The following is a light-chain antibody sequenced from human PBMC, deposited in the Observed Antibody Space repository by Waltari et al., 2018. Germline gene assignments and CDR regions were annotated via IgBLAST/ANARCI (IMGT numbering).Light chain of an antibody. CDR3: QQDKSYPWA. V-gene: IGKV1-5*03. CDR2: TAS. J-gene: IGKJ1*01. Sequence: DIQMTQSPSTLSASVGDRVTVTCRASQSIGRWLAWYQQKPGKATKLLIYTASSLESGVPSRFSGSGSGTECTLTISSLQPDDVGTYYCQQDKSYPWAFGQGTKVGIK. CDR1: QSIGRW.